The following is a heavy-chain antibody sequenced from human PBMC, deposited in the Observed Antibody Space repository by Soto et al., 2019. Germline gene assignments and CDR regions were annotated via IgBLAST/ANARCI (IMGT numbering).Heavy chain of an antibody. J-gene: IGHJ3*02. D-gene: IGHD1-1*01. CDR1: GFSLSTSGMC. CDR2: IDWDDDK. CDR3: ARIPRLGEFDAFDI. V-gene: IGHV2-70*01. Sequence: SGLTLVNPTQTLTLTCTFSGFSLSTSGMCVSWIRQPPGKALEWLALIDWDDDKYYSTSLKTRLTISKDTSKNQVVLTMTNMDPVDTATYYCARIPRLGEFDAFDIWGQGTMVTVSS.